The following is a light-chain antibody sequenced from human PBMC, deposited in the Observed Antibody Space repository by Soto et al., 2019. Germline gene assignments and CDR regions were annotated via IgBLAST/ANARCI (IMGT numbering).Light chain of an antibody. J-gene: IGLJ2*01. Sequence: QSVLTQPASVSGSPGQSITISCTGTSSDVGAYNYVSWYQQHPGEAPKLMIYDVSNRPSGVSNRFSGSKSGNTASLTISGLQAEDEADYYCTSFTSASTQVFGGGTKLTVL. CDR3: TSFTSASTQV. CDR1: SSDVGAYNY. V-gene: IGLV2-14*01. CDR2: DVS.